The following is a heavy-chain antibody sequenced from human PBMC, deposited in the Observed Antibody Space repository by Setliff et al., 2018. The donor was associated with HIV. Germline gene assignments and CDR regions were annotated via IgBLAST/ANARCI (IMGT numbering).Heavy chain of an antibody. CDR2: IHFTGSS. J-gene: IGHJ4*02. V-gene: IGHV4-59*01. CDR3: ARGQDVHSVLFDY. D-gene: IGHD1-26*01. CDR1: GASIWNYY. Sequence: PSETLSLTCTVSGASIWNYYWSWIRQAPGKGLEWIGFIHFTGSSNYNPSLKSRVTISIDTSKHQFSLNLNYVTAADTAMYFCARGQDVHSVLFDYWGQGMLVTSPQ.